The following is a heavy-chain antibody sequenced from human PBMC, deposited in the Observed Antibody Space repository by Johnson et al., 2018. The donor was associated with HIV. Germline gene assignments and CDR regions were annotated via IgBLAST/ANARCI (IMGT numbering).Heavy chain of an antibody. Sequence: QVQLVESGGGLVKPGGSLRLSCAASGFSFSDHYMSWIRQAPGKGLEWVSYIRSSGSTIYYADSVKGRFTVSRDNAKNSLYLQMNSLRAEDTAMYYCARGMCIPEIDAFDIWGQGTMVIVSS. CDR1: GFSFSDHY. CDR3: ARGMCIPEIDAFDI. D-gene: IGHD1-14*01. V-gene: IGHV3-11*04. CDR2: IRSSGSTI. J-gene: IGHJ3*02.